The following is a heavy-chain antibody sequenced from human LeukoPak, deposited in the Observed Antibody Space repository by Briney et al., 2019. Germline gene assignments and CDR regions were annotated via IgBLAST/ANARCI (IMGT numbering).Heavy chain of an antibody. Sequence: SETLSLTCAVYGGSFSGYYWSWIRQPPGKGLEWIGEINHSGSTNYNPSLKSRVTISVDTSKNQFSLKLSSVTAADTAVCYCARMIRGYSYGRPFDYWGQGTLVTVSS. V-gene: IGHV4-34*01. CDR3: ARMIRGYSYGRPFDY. CDR1: GGSFSGYY. J-gene: IGHJ4*02. CDR2: INHSGST. D-gene: IGHD5-18*01.